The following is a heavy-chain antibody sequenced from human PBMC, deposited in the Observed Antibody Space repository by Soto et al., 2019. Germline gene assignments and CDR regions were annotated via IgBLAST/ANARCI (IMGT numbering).Heavy chain of an antibody. CDR2: INHSGST. V-gene: IGHV4-34*01. CDR3: ARGTQWLADYYDYGMDV. J-gene: IGHJ6*02. Sequence: SETLSLTCTVYGGSFSGYYWSWIRQPPGKGLEWIGEINHSGSTNYNPSLKSRVTISVDTSTNQFSLKLSSVTAANTAVYYCARGTQWLADYYDYGMDVCGEGTTVTVS. D-gene: IGHD6-19*01. CDR1: GGSFSGYY.